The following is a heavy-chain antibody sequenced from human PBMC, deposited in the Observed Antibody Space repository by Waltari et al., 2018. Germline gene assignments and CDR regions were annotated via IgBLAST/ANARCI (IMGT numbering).Heavy chain of an antibody. CDR1: GFTFSSYG. J-gene: IGHJ6*02. CDR3: AKDTGPMSRGHYYGMDV. Sequence: QVQLVESGGGVVHPGRSLRLSCAASGFTFSSYGMHWVRQAPGKGLEWVAVISYDGSNKYYADSVKGRFTISRDNSKNTLYLQMNSLRAEDTAVYYCAKDTGPMSRGHYYGMDVWGQGTTVTVSS. V-gene: IGHV3-30*18. CDR2: ISYDGSNK. D-gene: IGHD3-22*01.